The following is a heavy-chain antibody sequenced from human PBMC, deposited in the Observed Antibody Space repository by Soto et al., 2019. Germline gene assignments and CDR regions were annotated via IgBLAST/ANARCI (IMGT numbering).Heavy chain of an antibody. CDR3: TEGTRF. Sequence: EVQLVESGGGLVKPGPSLRLSCDASGFSFSGAWMSWVRQAPGKGLEWVGRIQSQADGGTSACAAPVKGRCSISRDDSQNILYLQMNSLKIEDTALYYCTEGTRFWGQGTLVIVSS. J-gene: IGHJ4*02. CDR2: IQSQADGGTS. V-gene: IGHV3-15*01. CDR1: GFSFSGAW. D-gene: IGHD4-17*01.